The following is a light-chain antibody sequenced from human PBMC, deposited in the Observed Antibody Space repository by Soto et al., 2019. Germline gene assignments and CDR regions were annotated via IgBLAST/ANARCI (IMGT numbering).Light chain of an antibody. Sequence: DIQMTQSPSSLSASVGDEVTITFRASQTIMTYLNWYQLKPGKPPRLLIYAASSLQSGVPSRFSGSGSGTEFTLTITSPQPDDFATYYCQQYSTYSWTFGQGTKVDIK. CDR2: AAS. CDR1: QTIMTY. CDR3: QQYSTYSWT. V-gene: IGKV1-39*01. J-gene: IGKJ1*01.